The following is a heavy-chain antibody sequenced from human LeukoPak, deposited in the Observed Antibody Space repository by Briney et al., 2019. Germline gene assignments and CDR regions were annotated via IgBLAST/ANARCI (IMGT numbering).Heavy chain of an antibody. CDR1: GGSISSSSYY. V-gene: IGHV4-39*07. J-gene: IGHJ6*03. CDR2: IYYSGST. CDR3: ARVSWYSSSSPNYYYYMDV. Sequence: PSETLSLTCTVSGGSISSSSYYWGWIRQPPGKGLEWIGSIYYSGSTYYNPSLKSRVIISVDKSKNQFSLKLSSVTAADTAVYYCARVSWYSSSSPNYYYYMDVWGKGTTVTVSS. D-gene: IGHD6-6*01.